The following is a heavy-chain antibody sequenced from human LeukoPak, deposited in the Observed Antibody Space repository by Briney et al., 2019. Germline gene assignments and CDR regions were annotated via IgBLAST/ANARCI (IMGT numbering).Heavy chain of an antibody. CDR1: GFTFTNNY. V-gene: IGHV3-53*01. Sequence: GGSLRLSCVASGFTFTNNYMSWVRQAPGKGLEWVSVSYSGGSTHYADSVKGRFSISRDNSKNTLYPQMNSLRAEDTAVYYCARDRGAAAGDWGQGTLVTVSS. CDR2: SYSGGST. CDR3: ARDRGAAAGD. D-gene: IGHD6-13*01. J-gene: IGHJ4*02.